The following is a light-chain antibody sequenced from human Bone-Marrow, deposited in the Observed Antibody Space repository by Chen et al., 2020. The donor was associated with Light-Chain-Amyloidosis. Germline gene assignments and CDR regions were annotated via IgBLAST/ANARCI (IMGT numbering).Light chain of an antibody. Sequence: NFMLTQPHSVSESPGKTVIISCTRSSGSIATNYVQWYQQHPGSSPTTVIYEDDKRPSGVPDRFSGSIDRSSNSASLTISGLKTEDEADYYCQSYQGSSQGVFGGGTKLTVL. CDR2: EDD. CDR1: SGSIATNY. CDR3: QSYQGSSQGV. V-gene: IGLV6-57*01. J-gene: IGLJ3*02.